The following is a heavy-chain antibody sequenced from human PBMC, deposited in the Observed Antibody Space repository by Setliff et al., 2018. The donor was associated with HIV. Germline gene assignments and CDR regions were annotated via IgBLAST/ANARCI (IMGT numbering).Heavy chain of an antibody. J-gene: IGHJ6*02. CDR2: TLPMFGTT. CDR3: ARNFGLSPSGKYYYYYGMDI. D-gene: IGHD3-10*01. Sequence: GASVKVSCKASGGTFSMFAISWVRQAPGQGLEWMGGTLPMFGTTDYAQKLQGRVTITADESTSTTYMELSSLRSEDTAVYYCARNFGLSPSGKYYYYYGMDIWGQGTTVTVSS. CDR1: GGTFSMFA. V-gene: IGHV1-69*13.